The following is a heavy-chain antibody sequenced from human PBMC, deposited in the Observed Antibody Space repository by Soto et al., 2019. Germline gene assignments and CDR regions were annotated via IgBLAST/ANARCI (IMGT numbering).Heavy chain of an antibody. Sequence: VKVSCKASGYTFTSYEMYWVRQAPGQGLEWMGIISPSDGSTTYAQKFQGRVTMTRDTSTSTVYMELSSLRSEDTAVYYCARDRRDGYNTFDYWGQGTLVTVSS. V-gene: IGHV1-46*01. CDR2: ISPSDGST. J-gene: IGHJ4*02. D-gene: IGHD5-12*01. CDR1: GYTFTSYE. CDR3: ARDRRDGYNTFDY.